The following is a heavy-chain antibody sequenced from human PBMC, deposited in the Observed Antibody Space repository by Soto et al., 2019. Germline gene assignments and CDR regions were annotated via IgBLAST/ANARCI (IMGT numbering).Heavy chain of an antibody. D-gene: IGHD6-13*01. CDR1: GGSVSSGSYY. J-gene: IGHJ3*02. Sequence: PSETQSLTCTVSGGSVSSGSYYWSWIRQPPGKGLEWIGYIYYSGSTNYNPSLKSRVTILVDTSKNQFSLKLSSVTAADTAVYYCARAVGGSCAFDIWGQGTMVTVSS. CDR3: ARAVGGSCAFDI. V-gene: IGHV4-61*01. CDR2: IYYSGST.